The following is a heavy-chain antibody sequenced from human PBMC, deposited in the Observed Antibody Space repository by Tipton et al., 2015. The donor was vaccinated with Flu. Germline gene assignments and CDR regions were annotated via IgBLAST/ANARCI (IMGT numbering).Heavy chain of an antibody. CDR2: VNPADSDT. J-gene: IGHJ6*02. D-gene: IGHD2-15*01. CDR3: ARRGGNVVMVPAGGYGLDA. Sequence: QLVQSGAEVKKPGESLKISCQGSGYRFSSYWIAWVRQMPGKGLEWMGIVNPADSDTKYSPSFQGQVTISADKSNGAAYLQWRSLKASDAAMYDCARRGGNVVMVPAGGYGLDAWGRGTTVIVSS. CDR1: GYRFSSYW. V-gene: IGHV5-51*01.